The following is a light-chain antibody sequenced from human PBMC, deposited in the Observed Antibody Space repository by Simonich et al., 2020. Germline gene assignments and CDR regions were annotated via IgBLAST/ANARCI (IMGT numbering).Light chain of an antibody. CDR3: QQYYSTPYT. CDR1: QSVLYSSNNKNY. CDR2: WAS. Sequence: DIVMTQSPDSLAVSLVDRATIKCKSSQSVLYSSNNKNYLAWYQQKPGQTPKLLIYWASTREAGVPDRFSGSGSGTDFTLTISSLQAEDVAVYYCQQYYSTPYTFGQGTKLEIK. V-gene: IGKV4-1*01. J-gene: IGKJ2*01.